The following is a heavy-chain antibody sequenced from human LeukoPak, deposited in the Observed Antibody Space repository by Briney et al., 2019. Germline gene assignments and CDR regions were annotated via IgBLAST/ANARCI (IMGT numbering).Heavy chain of an antibody. Sequence: ASVKVSCKASGGTFSSYAINWVRQATGQGLEWMGWMNPNSGNTGYAQKFQGRVTITRNTSISTAYMELSSLRSEDTAVYYCARGGYGYGYNNYWGQGTLVTVSS. CDR1: GGTFSSYA. CDR2: MNPNSGNT. J-gene: IGHJ4*02. D-gene: IGHD5-18*01. V-gene: IGHV1-8*03. CDR3: ARGGYGYGYNNY.